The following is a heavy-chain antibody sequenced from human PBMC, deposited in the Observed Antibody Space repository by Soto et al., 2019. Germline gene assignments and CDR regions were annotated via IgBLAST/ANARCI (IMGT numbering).Heavy chain of an antibody. J-gene: IGHJ5*02. V-gene: IGHV4-30-4*01. CDR2: ISYSGTT. CDR3: ARGRGYSYGLDP. Sequence: PSETLSLTCTVSGDSISSNNNYWSWIRQPPGEGLEWIGFISYSGTTPYSPSLKSRVAISLDTSKNQFSLSLSSVTAADTAVYYCARGRGYSYGLDPCGQGTLVTVSS. D-gene: IGHD5-18*01. CDR1: GDSISSNNNY.